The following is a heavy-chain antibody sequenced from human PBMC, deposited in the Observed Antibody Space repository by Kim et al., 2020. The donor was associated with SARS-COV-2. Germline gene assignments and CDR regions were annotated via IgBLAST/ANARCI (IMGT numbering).Heavy chain of an antibody. V-gene: IGHV3-43*02. Sequence: GGSLRLSCGASGFRFDEYDMKWVRQAPGKGLEWVSLISADGVSTYYADSVKGRFTISRDNNRNSLYLQMSSLRSEDTALYFCAKDVCSSTSCPYYYYYGMDVWGQVTTVIVSS. D-gene: IGHD2-2*01. CDR1: GFRFDEYD. CDR2: ISADGVST. CDR3: AKDVCSSTSCPYYYYYGMDV. J-gene: IGHJ6*02.